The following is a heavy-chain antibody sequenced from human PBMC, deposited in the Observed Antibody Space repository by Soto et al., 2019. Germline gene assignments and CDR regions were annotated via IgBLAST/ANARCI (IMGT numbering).Heavy chain of an antibody. J-gene: IGHJ6*02. CDR3: ARDYYDFWSGYYTQKYYYYGMDV. CDR2: ISSSSSYI. D-gene: IGHD3-3*01. V-gene: IGHV3-21*01. Sequence: PGGSLRLSCEASGFTFSTYNINWVRQAPGKGLEWVSSISSSSSYIYHADSVKGRFTISRDNAKNSLFLQMNSLRAEDTAVYYCARDYYDFWSGYYTQKYYYYGMDVWGQGTTVTVSS. CDR1: GFTFSTYN.